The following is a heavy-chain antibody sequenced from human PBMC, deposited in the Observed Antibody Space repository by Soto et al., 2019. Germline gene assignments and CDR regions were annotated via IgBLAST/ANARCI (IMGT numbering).Heavy chain of an antibody. CDR1: GGSFIGYC. CDR2: INHSGST. CDR3: ARGYSSSWYASVNYFDY. V-gene: IGHV4-34*01. D-gene: IGHD6-13*01. Sequence: SETLSITCAVYGGSFIGYCWSWIRQPPGKGLEWIGEINHSGSTNYNPSLKSRDTISVDTSKNQFSLKLSSVTAADTAVYYCARGYSSSWYASVNYFDYWGQGTLVTVSS. J-gene: IGHJ4*02.